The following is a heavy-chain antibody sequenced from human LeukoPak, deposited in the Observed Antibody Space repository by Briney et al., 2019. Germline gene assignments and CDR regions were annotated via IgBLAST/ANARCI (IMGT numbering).Heavy chain of an antibody. D-gene: IGHD1-26*01. CDR3: GSIVGATMFDN. V-gene: IGHV4-39*02. CDR1: GGSITSSSYY. Sequence: SETLSLTCTVSGGSITSSSYYWGWIRQPPGKGLEWIGSVYYTGSTYYNPSLKSRVTISVDTSKNHFSLKLSSVTAADTAVYYCGSIVGATMFDNWGQGTLVTVSS. CDR2: VYYTGST. J-gene: IGHJ4*02.